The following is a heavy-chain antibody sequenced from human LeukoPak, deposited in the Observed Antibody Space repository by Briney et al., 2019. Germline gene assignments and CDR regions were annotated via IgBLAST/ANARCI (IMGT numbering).Heavy chain of an antibody. Sequence: PGGSLRLSYATSGFTFANYAMSWVRQAPGKGLEWVSGISGSGGSSFYADSVKGRFTISRDNSKNTLNLQMNSLRVEDTAIYYCAKEKFPGEGGSSNYWGQGTLVTVSS. CDR3: AKEKFPGEGGSSNY. CDR1: GFTFANYA. CDR2: ISGSGGSS. V-gene: IGHV3-23*01. D-gene: IGHD6-6*01. J-gene: IGHJ4*02.